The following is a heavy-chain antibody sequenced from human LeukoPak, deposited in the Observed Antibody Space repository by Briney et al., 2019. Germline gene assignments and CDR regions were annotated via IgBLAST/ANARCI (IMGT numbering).Heavy chain of an antibody. CDR2: INHSGST. D-gene: IGHD3-22*01. Sequence: SETLSLTCAVYGGSFSGYYWSWIRQPPGKGLEWIGEINHSGSTNYNPSLKSRVTISVDTSKNQFSLKLSSVTAADTAVYYCARAPMIVGEPSYYYYMDVWGKGTTVTVSS. CDR1: GGSFSGYY. CDR3: ARAPMIVGEPSYYYYMDV. V-gene: IGHV4-34*01. J-gene: IGHJ6*03.